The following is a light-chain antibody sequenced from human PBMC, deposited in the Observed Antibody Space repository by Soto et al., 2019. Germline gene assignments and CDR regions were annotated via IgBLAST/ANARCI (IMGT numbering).Light chain of an antibody. CDR2: KVS. V-gene: IGKV2-30*01. J-gene: IGKJ2*01. CDR3: MQGSHWPYT. CDR1: QSLVYRDGNTY. Sequence: VVMTQSPMSLPVTLGQPACISCTSSQSLVYRDGNTYLNWFHQRPGQPPRRLIYKVSNRDSGVPDRFSGSGSASDFTLKISRVAAEDVGLYYCMQGSHWPYTFGQGTKLEIK.